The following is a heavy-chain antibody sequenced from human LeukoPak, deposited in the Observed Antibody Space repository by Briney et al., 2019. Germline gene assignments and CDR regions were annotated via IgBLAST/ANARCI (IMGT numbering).Heavy chain of an antibody. V-gene: IGHV3-7*01. D-gene: IGHD3-3*01. Sequence: GGSLRLSCAASGFTFSTYSMNWVRQAPGKGLEWVANIKQDGSEKYYVDSVKGRFTISRDNAKNSLYLQMNSLRAEDTAVYYCAREAIFGSFDYWGQGTLVTVSS. CDR2: IKQDGSEK. CDR3: AREAIFGSFDY. CDR1: GFTFSTYS. J-gene: IGHJ4*02.